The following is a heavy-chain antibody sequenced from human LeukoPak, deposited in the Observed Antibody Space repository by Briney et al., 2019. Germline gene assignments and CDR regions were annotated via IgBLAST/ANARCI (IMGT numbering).Heavy chain of an antibody. J-gene: IGHJ4*02. CDR2: ISYDGSNK. Sequence: GGSLRLSCAASGFTFSSYAMHWVRQAPGKGLEWVAVISYDGSNKYYADSVKGRFTISRDNSKNTLYLQMNSLRAEDTAVYYRARGQIVEVTPPAAYWGQGTLVTVSS. CDR3: ARGQIVEVTPPAAY. CDR1: GFTFSSYA. D-gene: IGHD3-22*01. V-gene: IGHV3-30-3*01.